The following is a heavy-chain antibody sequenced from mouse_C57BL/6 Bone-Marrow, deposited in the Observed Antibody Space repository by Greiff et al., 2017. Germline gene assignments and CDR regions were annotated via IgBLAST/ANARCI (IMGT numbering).Heavy chain of an antibody. CDR3: ARDDGYSCWYFDV. V-gene: IGHV1-26*01. J-gene: IGHJ1*03. CDR2: INPNNGGT. D-gene: IGHD2-3*01. CDR1: GYTFTDYY. Sequence: EVQLQQSGPELVKPGASVKISCKASGYTFTDYYMNWVKQSHGKSLEWIGDINPNNGGTSYNQKFKGKATLTVDKSSSTAYMELRSLTSEDSAVYYCARDDGYSCWYFDVWGTGTTVTVSS.